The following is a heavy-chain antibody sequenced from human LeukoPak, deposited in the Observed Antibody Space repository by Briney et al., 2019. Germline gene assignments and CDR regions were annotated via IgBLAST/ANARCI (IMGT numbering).Heavy chain of an antibody. CDR1: GFSFSDHE. J-gene: IGHJ4*02. CDR2: LSSSGNA. V-gene: IGHV3-48*03. CDR3: ASGRGSYSPDY. Sequence: RGSLRLSCAASGFSFSDHEMNWVRQAPGKGLEWVSYLSSSGNAYYADSVKGRFTISRDNPKNSLYLQMTSLRADDTAVYYCASGRGSYSPDYWGQGTLVTVSS. D-gene: IGHD1-26*01.